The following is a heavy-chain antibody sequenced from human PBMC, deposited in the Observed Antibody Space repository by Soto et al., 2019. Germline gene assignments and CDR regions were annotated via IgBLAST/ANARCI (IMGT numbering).Heavy chain of an antibody. CDR2: ISSSRTYI. CDR3: AREGSYDSSGSYILAFCY. Sequence: GGSLRLSCATSGFNFGSYVMHWVRQAPGKGLEWVSSISSSRTYIYYADSVKGRFTISRDNAKNSLSLHMNSLTDEDTAIYYCAREGSYDSSGSYILAFCYWCQGTMVTVSS. D-gene: IGHD3-22*01. J-gene: IGHJ4*02. CDR1: GFNFGSYV. V-gene: IGHV3-21*01.